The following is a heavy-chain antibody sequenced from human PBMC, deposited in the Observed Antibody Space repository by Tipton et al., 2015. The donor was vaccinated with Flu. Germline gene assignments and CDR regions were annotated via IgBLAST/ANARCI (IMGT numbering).Heavy chain of an antibody. J-gene: IGHJ6*02. D-gene: IGHD1-26*01. V-gene: IGHV3-43D*03. CDR3: ATEVAWQGGGYYGMDV. Sequence: SGVTFDGYAMHWVRQVPGKGLEWVSVISWDGGSTFYGDSVRGRFTVSRDNRRNSLYLQMSSLRLEDTALYYCATEVAWQGGGYYGMDVWGQGTTVTVS. CDR2: ISWDGGST. CDR1: GVTFDGYA.